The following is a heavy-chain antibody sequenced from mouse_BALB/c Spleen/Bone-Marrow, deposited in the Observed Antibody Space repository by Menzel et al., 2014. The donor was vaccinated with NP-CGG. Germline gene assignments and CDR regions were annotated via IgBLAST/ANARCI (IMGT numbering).Heavy chain of an antibody. CDR1: GYTFTNYR. V-gene: IGHV1-69*02. J-gene: IGHJ2*02. Sequence: LQESGAEVVKPGASVKASCKASGYTFTNYRMQWVKQRPGQGLEWIGEIEPSDSYTNYNQDFKGKATLTVDKSSSTAYMQLSSLTSEDSAVYYCARGRTTVVSDYWGQGTSLTVSS. CDR3: ARGRTTVVSDY. CDR2: IEPSDSYT. D-gene: IGHD1-1*01.